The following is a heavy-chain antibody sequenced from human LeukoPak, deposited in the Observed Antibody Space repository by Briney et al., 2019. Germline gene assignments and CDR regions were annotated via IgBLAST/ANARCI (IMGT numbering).Heavy chain of an antibody. J-gene: IGHJ6*03. V-gene: IGHV4-38-2*02. CDR2: IYHRGST. CDR3: ARGRRYSSSWFPRGAYYYYMDV. Sequence: PSETLSLTCTVSGYSISNGYYWGWIRQPPGKGLEWVGSIYHRGSTNYNPSLKSRVTISVDTSKNQFSLKLSSVTAADTAVYYCARGRRYSSSWFPRGAYYYYMDVWGKGTTVTVSS. D-gene: IGHD6-13*01. CDR1: GYSISNGYY.